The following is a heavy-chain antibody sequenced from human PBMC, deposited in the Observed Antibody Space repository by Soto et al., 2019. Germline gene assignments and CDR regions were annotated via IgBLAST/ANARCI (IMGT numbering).Heavy chain of an antibody. CDR1: GGSISSYY. Sequence: QVQLQESGPGLVKPSETLSLTCTVSGGSISSYYWSWIRQPPGKGLEWIGYIYYNGSTNYNPSLKSRVTISLDTSKHQFSLKLSSVTAADTAVYYCARQQLLVLNAFDIWGQGTMVTVSS. V-gene: IGHV4-59*01. D-gene: IGHD6-19*01. J-gene: IGHJ3*02. CDR3: ARQQLLVLNAFDI. CDR2: IYYNGST.